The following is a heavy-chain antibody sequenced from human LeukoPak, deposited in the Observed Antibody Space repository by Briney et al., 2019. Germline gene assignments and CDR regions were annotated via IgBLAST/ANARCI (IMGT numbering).Heavy chain of an antibody. J-gene: IGHJ4*02. CDR2: IKSKVDGETT. D-gene: IGHD5-12*01. V-gene: IGHV3-15*01. CDR1: GFSFSNTW. CDR3: TTRVATTNDN. Sequence: PGGSLRLSCVASGFSFSNTWMNWVRQAPGKGLEWVGRIKSKVDGETTDCAAPMRGRFTISRDDSKNTLYLQMDRLQIEDTALYCCTTRVATTNDNWGQGTLVTVSS.